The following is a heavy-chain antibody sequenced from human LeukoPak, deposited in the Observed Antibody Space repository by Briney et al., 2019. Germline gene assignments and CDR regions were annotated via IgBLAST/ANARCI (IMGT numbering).Heavy chain of an antibody. D-gene: IGHD7-27*01. Sequence: SQTLSLTCTVSGGSISSGGYYWSWIRQHPGKGLEWIGYIYYSGSTYYNPSLKSRVTISVDTSKNQFSLKLSSVTAADTAVYYCATGHWGFFDNWGQGTLVTVSS. J-gene: IGHJ4*02. CDR1: GGSISSGGYY. CDR3: ATGHWGFFDN. CDR2: IYYSGST. V-gene: IGHV4-31*03.